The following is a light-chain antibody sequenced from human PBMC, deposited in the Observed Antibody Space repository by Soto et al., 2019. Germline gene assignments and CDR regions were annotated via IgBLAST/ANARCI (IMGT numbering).Light chain of an antibody. Sequence: DIQMTQSPSSLSASVGDRVTITCQARQDISNYLNWYQQKPGKAPKLLIYDASNLETGVPSRFSGSGSGTDFTFTISSLQPEDIATYYCQQYDNPPYTFGQGTKLEIK. CDR1: QDISNY. V-gene: IGKV1-33*01. CDR3: QQYDNPPYT. J-gene: IGKJ2*01. CDR2: DAS.